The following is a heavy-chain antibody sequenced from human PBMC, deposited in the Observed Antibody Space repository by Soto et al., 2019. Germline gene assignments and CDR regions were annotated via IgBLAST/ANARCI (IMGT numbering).Heavy chain of an antibody. CDR3: ARASGDGYNYYYYYGMDV. CDR1: GGTFSSYA. Sequence: QVQLVQSGAEVKKPGSSVKVSCKASGGTFSSYAISWVRQAPGQGLEWMGGIIPIFGTANYAQKFQGRVTITADESTSTAYMDLSSLRSEDTTVYYCARASGDGYNYYYYYGMDVWGQGTTVTVSS. D-gene: IGHD5-12*01. V-gene: IGHV1-69*01. J-gene: IGHJ6*02. CDR2: IIPIFGTA.